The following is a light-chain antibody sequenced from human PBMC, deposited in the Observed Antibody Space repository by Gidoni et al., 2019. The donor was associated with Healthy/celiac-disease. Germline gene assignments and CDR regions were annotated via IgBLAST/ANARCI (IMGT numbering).Light chain of an antibody. Sequence: DIKMTQAPSSLSASVGDRVTITCRASQSISSYLNWYQQKPGKAPTLLIYAASSLQSGVPSRFSGSGSGTYFTLSISSLQPEDFATYYCQQSYSTLLTFGGGTKVEIK. CDR1: QSISSY. J-gene: IGKJ4*01. CDR2: AAS. CDR3: QQSYSTLLT. V-gene: IGKV1-39*01.